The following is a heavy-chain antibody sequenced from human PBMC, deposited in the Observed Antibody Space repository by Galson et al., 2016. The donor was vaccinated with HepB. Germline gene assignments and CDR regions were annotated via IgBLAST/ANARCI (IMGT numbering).Heavy chain of an antibody. Sequence: TLSLTCTVSGGSISSGSYYWGWIRQHPGKGLEWIGYIYYSGSTYYNPSLKSRVTISVDTSKNQLSLKLSSVTAADTAVYYCARGGDYESTGYYVGLYNWFDPWGQGTLVTVSS. V-gene: IGHV4-31*03. D-gene: IGHD3-22*01. J-gene: IGHJ5*02. CDR1: GGSISSGSYY. CDR3: ARGGDYESTGYYVGLYNWFDP. CDR2: IYYSGST.